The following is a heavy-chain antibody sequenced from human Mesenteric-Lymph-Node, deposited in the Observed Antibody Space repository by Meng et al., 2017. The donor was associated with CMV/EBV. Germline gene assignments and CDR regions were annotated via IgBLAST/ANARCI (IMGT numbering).Heavy chain of an antibody. CDR2: IYHSGST. D-gene: IGHD3-22*01. Sequence: AGGSISNSNWCSWVRQPPGKGLEWIGEIYHSGSTNYNPSLKSRLTISVDKSKNQFSLKLRSVTAADTAVYYCAGRYSSGSYYDNLDYWGQGTLVTVS. CDR3: AGRYSSGSYYDNLDY. CDR1: GGSISNSNW. J-gene: IGHJ4*02. V-gene: IGHV4-4*02.